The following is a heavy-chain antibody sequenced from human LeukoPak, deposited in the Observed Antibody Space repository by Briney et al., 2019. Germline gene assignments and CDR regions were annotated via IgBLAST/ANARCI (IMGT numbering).Heavy chain of an antibody. CDR1: GFTVSSNY. V-gene: IGHV3-53*04. CDR3: ARDKMWFGEHDAFDI. J-gene: IGHJ3*02. D-gene: IGHD3-10*01. CDR2: IYSGGST. Sequence: GSLRLSCAASGFTVSSNYMSWVRQAPGKGLEWVSVIYSGGSTYYADSVKGRFTISRHNSKNTLYLQMNSLRAEDTAVYYCARDKMWFGEHDAFDIWGQGTMVTVSS.